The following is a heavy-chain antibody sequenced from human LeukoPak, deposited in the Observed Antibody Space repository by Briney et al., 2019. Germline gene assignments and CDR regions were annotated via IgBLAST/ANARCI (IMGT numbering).Heavy chain of an antibody. D-gene: IGHD3-10*01. CDR3: AKGVSNAVLLWFGELLGD. Sequence: PGGSLRLSCAASGFTFSSYGMHWVRQAPGKGLEWVAVISYDGSNKYYADSVKGRFTISRDNSKNTLYLQMNSLRAEDTAVYYCAKGVSNAVLLWFGELLGDWGQGTLVTVSS. CDR2: ISYDGSNK. CDR1: GFTFSSYG. V-gene: IGHV3-30*18. J-gene: IGHJ4*02.